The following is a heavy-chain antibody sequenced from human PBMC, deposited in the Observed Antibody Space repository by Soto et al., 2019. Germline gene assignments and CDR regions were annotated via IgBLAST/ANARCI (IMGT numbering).Heavy chain of an antibody. D-gene: IGHD6-13*01. CDR3: ARSPSSSWYGGGAFDI. CDR1: GGSTSSSNW. V-gene: IGHV4-4*02. CDR2: IYHSGST. J-gene: IGHJ3*02. Sequence: TLSLTCTVSGGSTSSSNWWSWVRQPPGKGLEWIGEIYHSGSTNYNPSLQSRVTISVDKSENQFSLKMRSVTAADTAVYYCARSPSSSWYGGGAFDIWGQGTMVTVSS.